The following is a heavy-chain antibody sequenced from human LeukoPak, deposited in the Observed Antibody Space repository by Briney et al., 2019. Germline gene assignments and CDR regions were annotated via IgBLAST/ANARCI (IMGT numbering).Heavy chain of an antibody. CDR1: GRSISSSSYY. D-gene: IGHD5-12*01. J-gene: IGHJ6*02. Sequence: SETLSLTCSVSGRSISSSSYYWGGLRDPPGKGLEWIGSIYYSGSTHYNPSLKTRAAISVETSKNQFSLDLTSVTAADTALYYCARSGYSPGYYGMDVWGQGNTVIVSS. CDR3: ARSGYSPGYYGMDV. CDR2: IYYSGST. V-gene: IGHV4-39*01.